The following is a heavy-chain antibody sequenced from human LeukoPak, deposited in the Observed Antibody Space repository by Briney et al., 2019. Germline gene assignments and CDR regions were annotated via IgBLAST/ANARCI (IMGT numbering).Heavy chain of an antibody. V-gene: IGHV3-30*18. CDR1: GFTFSSYG. CDR3: AKGSKYQPPRQYYYYGMDV. CDR2: ISYDGSNK. J-gene: IGHJ6*02. D-gene: IGHD2-2*01. Sequence: GRSLRLSCAASGFTFSSYGMHWVRQAPGKGLERVAVISYDGSNKYYADSVKGRFTISRDNSKNTLYLQMNSLRAEDTAVYYCAKGSKYQPPRQYYYYGMDVWGQGTTVTVSS.